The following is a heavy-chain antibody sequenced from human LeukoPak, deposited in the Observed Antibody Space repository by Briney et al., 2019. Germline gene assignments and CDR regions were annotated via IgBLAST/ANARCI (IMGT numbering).Heavy chain of an antibody. J-gene: IGHJ6*04. V-gene: IGHV3-74*01. CDR3: VRDYYYAMDV. CDR2: IHSDGSPI. Sequence: GGSLRLSCAASGFTFSRTWMHWVRQAPGKRLVWVSRIHSDGSPIIYADSVRGRFTISRDNDKNTLYLQMNSLRADDTAIYYCVRDYYYAMDVWGKGTTVTVSS. CDR1: GFTFSRTW.